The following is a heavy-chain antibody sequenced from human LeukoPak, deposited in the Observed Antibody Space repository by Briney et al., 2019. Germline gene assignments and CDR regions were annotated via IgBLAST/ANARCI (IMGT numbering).Heavy chain of an antibody. CDR1: GYSFTSYW. CDR2: IYPGDSDT. Sequence: GESLKISCKGSGYSFTSYWIGWVRQMPGKGLEWMGIIYPGDSDTRYSPSFQGQVTISADKSISTAHLQWSSLKASDTAMYYCARQGDYGGNSGNDAFDIWGQGTMVTVSS. D-gene: IGHD4-23*01. CDR3: ARQGDYGGNSGNDAFDI. V-gene: IGHV5-51*01. J-gene: IGHJ3*02.